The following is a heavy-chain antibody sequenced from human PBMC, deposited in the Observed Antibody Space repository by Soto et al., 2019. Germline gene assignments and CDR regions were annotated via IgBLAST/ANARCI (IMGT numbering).Heavy chain of an antibody. CDR3: AKKGNSSDAEWFDP. V-gene: IGHV1-69*06. Sequence: ASVKVSCKASGGTFSSYAISWVRQAPGQGLEWMGGIIPIFGTANYAQKFQGRVTITADKSTSTAYMELSSLRSEDTAVYYCAKKGNSSDAEWFDPWGQGTLVTV. J-gene: IGHJ5*02. CDR2: IIPIFGTA. CDR1: GGTFSSYA. D-gene: IGHD6-25*01.